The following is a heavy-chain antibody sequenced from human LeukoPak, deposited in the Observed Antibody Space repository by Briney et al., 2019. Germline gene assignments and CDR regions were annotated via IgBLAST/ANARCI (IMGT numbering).Heavy chain of an antibody. V-gene: IGHV4-59*01. CDR2: IYYSGDT. CDR3: VRGPYGSGISNWFDP. J-gene: IGHJ5*02. CDR1: DGAIAGYS. D-gene: IGHD3-10*01. Sequence: SETLSLTCTVSDGAIAGYSWSWIQQPPGKGLEWIGYIYYSGDTNYNPSLQSRVTVSVDMSKNQFSLRLTSVTAADTAVYYCVRGPYGSGISNWFDPWGQGTLVIVSS.